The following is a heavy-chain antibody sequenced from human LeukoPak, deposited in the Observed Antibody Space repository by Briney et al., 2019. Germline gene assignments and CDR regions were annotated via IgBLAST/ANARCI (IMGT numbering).Heavy chain of an antibody. Sequence: PGGSLRLSCAASGFTFSSYAMSWVRQAPGKGLEWVSAISGSGGSTYYADSVKGRFTIPRDNSKSTLYLQMNSLRAEDTAVYYCAKDPPYYYDSKDYWGQGTLVTVSS. CDR3: AKDPPYYYDSKDY. J-gene: IGHJ4*02. D-gene: IGHD3-22*01. CDR1: GFTFSSYA. CDR2: ISGSGGST. V-gene: IGHV3-23*01.